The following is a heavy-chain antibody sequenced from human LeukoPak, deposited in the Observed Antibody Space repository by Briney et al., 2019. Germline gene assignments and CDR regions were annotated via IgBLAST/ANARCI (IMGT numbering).Heavy chain of an antibody. Sequence: GGSLRLSCAASGFTFSDYYMSWIRQAPGKGLEWVSYISSSGSTIYYADSVKGRFTISRDNAKNSLYLQINSLRAEDTAVYYCARDGGYSSSWYYFDYWGQGTLVTVSS. J-gene: IGHJ4*02. V-gene: IGHV3-11*04. CDR2: ISSSGSTI. D-gene: IGHD6-13*01. CDR3: ARDGGYSSSWYYFDY. CDR1: GFTFSDYY.